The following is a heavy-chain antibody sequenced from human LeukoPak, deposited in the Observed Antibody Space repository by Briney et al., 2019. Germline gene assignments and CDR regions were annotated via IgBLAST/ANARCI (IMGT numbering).Heavy chain of an antibody. CDR1: GYTFTGYY. J-gene: IGHJ5*02. V-gene: IGHV1-2*02. D-gene: IGHD2-15*01. CDR3: AREDIVVVVAAIRWFDP. CDR2: INPNSGGT. Sequence: GASVKVSCKASGYTFTGYYMHWVRQAPGQGLEWMGWINPNSGGTNYAQKFQGRVTMTRDTPISTAYMELSRLRSDDTAVYYCAREDIVVVVAAIRWFDPWGQGTLVTVSS.